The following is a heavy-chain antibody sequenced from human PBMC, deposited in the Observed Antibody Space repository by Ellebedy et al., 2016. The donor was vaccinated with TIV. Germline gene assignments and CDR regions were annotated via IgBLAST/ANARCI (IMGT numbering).Heavy chain of an antibody. CDR3: ARDQGRYSSSWYVFQH. Sequence: ASVKVSCKASGYTFTSYAIHWVRQAPGQRLEWMGWINAGNGNTKYSQRFQGRVTITADESTSTAYMELSSLRSEDTAVYYCARDQGRYSSSWYVFQHWGQGTLVTVSS. CDR1: GYTFTSYA. CDR2: INAGNGNT. D-gene: IGHD6-13*01. J-gene: IGHJ1*01. V-gene: IGHV1-3*01.